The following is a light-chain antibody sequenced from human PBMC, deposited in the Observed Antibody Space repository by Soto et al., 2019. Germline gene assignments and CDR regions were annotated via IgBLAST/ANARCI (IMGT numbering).Light chain of an antibody. J-gene: IGKJ4*01. CDR2: GAS. CDR3: QQNNKWPPVT. V-gene: IGKV3-15*01. CDR1: QTISND. Sequence: EVVMTQSPATVSVSPGEGVTLSRRASQTISNDLALYQQKPGQAPRLLIYGASTRATGVPARFGGGGSGTEFTLTISSLQSEDFAFYYCQQNNKWPPVTFGGGTKVEIK.